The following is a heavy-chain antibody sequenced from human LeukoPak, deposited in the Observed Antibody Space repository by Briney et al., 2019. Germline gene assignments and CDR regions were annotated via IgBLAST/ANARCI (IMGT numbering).Heavy chain of an antibody. Sequence: SETLSLTCNVSGDSISSYKYYWAWIRQPPGKGLEWIGSIQAPGKGLEWFGGNYYYNPSLKSRVTLSLDTSKKQFSLKLTSVTAADSAVYYCARVWIAAGGRGNDYWGQGTLVTVSS. D-gene: IGHD6-13*01. V-gene: IGHV4-39*07. CDR3: ARVWIAAGGRGNDY. CDR2: IQAPGKGLEWFGGNY. J-gene: IGHJ4*02. CDR1: GDSISSYKYY.